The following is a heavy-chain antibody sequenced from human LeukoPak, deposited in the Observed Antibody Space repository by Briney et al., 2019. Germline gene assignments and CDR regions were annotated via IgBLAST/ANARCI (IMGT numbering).Heavy chain of an antibody. Sequence: GGSLRLSCAASGFTFSSYAMSWVRQAPGKGLEWVSAISGSGGSTYYADSAKGRFTISRDNSKNTLYLQMNSLRAEDTAVYYCAKDPSYCSSTSCYDWGSLEYFQHWGQGTLVTVSS. CDR1: GFTFSSYA. V-gene: IGHV3-23*01. J-gene: IGHJ1*01. D-gene: IGHD2-2*01. CDR3: AKDPSYCSSTSCYDWGSLEYFQH. CDR2: ISGSGGST.